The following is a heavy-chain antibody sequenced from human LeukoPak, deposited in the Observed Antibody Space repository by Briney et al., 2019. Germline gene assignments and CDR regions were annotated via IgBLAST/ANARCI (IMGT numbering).Heavy chain of an antibody. CDR1: GFTFNNYV. CDR3: AKGYSSGWYYSDS. J-gene: IGHJ4*02. Sequence: GGSLRLSCAASGFTFNNYVMNWVRQAPGKGLEWVSGISGSGGGTYYADSVQGRFTISRDNSQNTLYLQMNSLRAEDTAVYYCAKGYSSGWYYSDSWGQGTLVTVAS. D-gene: IGHD6-19*01. CDR2: ISGSGGGT. V-gene: IGHV3-23*01.